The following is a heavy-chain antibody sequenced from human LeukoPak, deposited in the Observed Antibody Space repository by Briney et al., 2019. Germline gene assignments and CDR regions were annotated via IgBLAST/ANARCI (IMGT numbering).Heavy chain of an antibody. CDR3: ARDHQTGYYDSSGYYSYPFDY. CDR1: GFTFSSYE. CDR2: ISSSGSTI. D-gene: IGHD3-22*01. V-gene: IGHV3-48*03. Sequence: PGGSLRLSCAASGFTFSSYEMNWVRQAPGKGLEWVSYISSSGSTIYYADSVKGRFTISRDNAKNSLYLQMNSLRAEDTAVYYCARDHQTGYYDSSGYYSYPFDYWGQGTLVTVSS. J-gene: IGHJ4*02.